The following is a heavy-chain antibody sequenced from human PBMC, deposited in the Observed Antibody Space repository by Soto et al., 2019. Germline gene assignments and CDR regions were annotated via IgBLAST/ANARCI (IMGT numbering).Heavy chain of an antibody. CDR1: GYSLTTHW. D-gene: IGHD6-13*01. CDR3: AMFGCSWFGDGRLDS. J-gene: IGHJ4*02. Sequence: PGESLKISCEGSGYSLTTHWINWVRQMPGKGLEWMGRIDPSQSSFNYNPSFQGHVTISADKSTSTAYLQWNSQTASDTAIYYCAMFGCSWFGDGRLDSWGPGTLVTVSS. CDR2: IDPSQSSF. V-gene: IGHV5-10-1*01.